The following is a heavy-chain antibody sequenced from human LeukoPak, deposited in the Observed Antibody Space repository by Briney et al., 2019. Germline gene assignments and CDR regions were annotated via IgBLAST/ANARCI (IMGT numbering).Heavy chain of an antibody. CDR3: ARGYSSGWTDYYYGMDV. Sequence: ASVKVSCKASGGTFSSYAISWVRQAPGQGLEWMGGIIPIFGTANYAQKFQGRVTITADKSTSTAYMELSSLRSEDTAVYYCARGYSSGWTDYYYGMDVWGKGTTVTASS. V-gene: IGHV1-69*06. D-gene: IGHD6-19*01. CDR1: GGTFSSYA. CDR2: IIPIFGTA. J-gene: IGHJ6*04.